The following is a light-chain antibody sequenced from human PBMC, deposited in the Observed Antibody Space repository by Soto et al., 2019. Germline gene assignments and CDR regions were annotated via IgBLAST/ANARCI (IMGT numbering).Light chain of an antibody. CDR1: QGITSW. CDR2: AAS. CDR3: QPASRFPRR. V-gene: IGKV1-12*01. J-gene: IGKJ1*01. Sequence: DIQMTQSPSFVAASVGDRVTISCRASQGITSWLAWYQQKPGKAPKLLIYAASTLQGGVPSRFSGSGSGTEFTLTISSLQAEDFATSYCQPASRFPRRVGQGTKVDIK.